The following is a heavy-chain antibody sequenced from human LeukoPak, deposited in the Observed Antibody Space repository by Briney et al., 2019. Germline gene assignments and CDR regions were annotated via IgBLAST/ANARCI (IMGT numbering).Heavy chain of an antibody. Sequence: SETLSLTCTVSGGSISSSSYYWGWIRQPPGKGLEWIGSIYYSGSTYYNPSLKSRVTISVDTSKNQFSLKLSSVTAADTAVYYCAGHSASMADVDYWGQGTLVTVSS. CDR3: AGHSASMADVDY. D-gene: IGHD6-6*01. J-gene: IGHJ4*02. V-gene: IGHV4-39*01. CDR2: IYYSGST. CDR1: GGSISSSSYY.